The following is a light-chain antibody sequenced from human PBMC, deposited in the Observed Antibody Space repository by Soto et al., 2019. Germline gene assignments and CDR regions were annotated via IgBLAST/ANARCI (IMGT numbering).Light chain of an antibody. J-gene: IGKJ1*01. V-gene: IGKV1-5*01. CDR2: DAS. CDR1: QSISDW. CDR3: QQYNGFSQT. Sequence: DIQMTQSPSTLSASVGDRVTITCRSSQSISDWLAWYQQKPGKAPKLLIYDASGLESGVPSRFSGSGSGTEFTLTISRLQPDDFATYYCQQYNGFSQTFGQGTRWIS.